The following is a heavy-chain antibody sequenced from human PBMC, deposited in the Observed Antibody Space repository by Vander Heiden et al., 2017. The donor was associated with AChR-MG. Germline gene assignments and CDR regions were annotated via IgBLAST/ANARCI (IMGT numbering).Heavy chain of an antibody. J-gene: IGHJ4*02. Sequence: EVQLLESGGGLVQPGASLRLSCAASGFTFGSYAMGWVRQAPGKGLEWVSAISGSGGSTYYADSVKGRFTISRDNSKNTLYLQMNSLRAEDTAVYYCAKAKDVILVYYFDYWGQGTLVTVSS. CDR3: AKAKDVILVYYFDY. CDR1: GFTFGSYA. D-gene: IGHD2-8*01. V-gene: IGHV3-23*01. CDR2: ISGSGGST.